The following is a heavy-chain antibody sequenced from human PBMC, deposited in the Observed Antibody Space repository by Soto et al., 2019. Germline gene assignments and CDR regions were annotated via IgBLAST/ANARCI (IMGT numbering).Heavy chain of an antibody. CDR3: ARAIGYCSSTSCYPYYYGMDV. D-gene: IGHD2-2*01. J-gene: IGHJ6*02. CDR1: GYTFTGYY. Sequence: ASVKVSCKASGYTFTGYYMHWVRQAPRQGLEWMGWINPNSGGTNYAQKFQGRVTMTRDTSISTAYMELSRLRSADTAVYYCARAIGYCSSTSCYPYYYGMDVWGQGTTVTVSS. V-gene: IGHV1-2*02. CDR2: INPNSGGT.